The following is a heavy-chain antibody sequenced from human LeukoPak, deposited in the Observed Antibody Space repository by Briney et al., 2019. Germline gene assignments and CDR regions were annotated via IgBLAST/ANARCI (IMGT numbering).Heavy chain of an antibody. J-gene: IGHJ4*02. Sequence: QSGGSLRLSCAASGFTFSSYAMSWVRQAPGRGLEWVSVISGSGGSTYYADSVKGRFTFSRDNSKSTLYLQMNSLRAEDTAVYYCARRHHFGFLDSWGQGTLATVSS. CDR1: GFTFSSYA. V-gene: IGHV3-23*01. CDR3: ARRHHFGFLDS. D-gene: IGHD3-10*01. CDR2: ISGSGGST.